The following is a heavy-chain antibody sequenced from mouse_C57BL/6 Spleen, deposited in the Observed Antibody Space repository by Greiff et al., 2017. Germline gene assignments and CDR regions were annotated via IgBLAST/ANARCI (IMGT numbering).Heavy chain of an antibody. CDR3: FIYYGYDDAMDY. CDR2: IRLKSDNYAT. D-gene: IGHD2-2*01. J-gene: IGHJ4*01. Sequence: EVKVEESGGGLVQPGGSMKLSCVASGFTFSNYWMNWVRQSPEKGLEWVAQIRLKSDNYATHYAESVKGRFTISRDDSKSSVYLQMNNLRAEDTGIYYCFIYYGYDDAMDYWGQGTSVTVSS. CDR1: GFTFSNYW. V-gene: IGHV6-3*01.